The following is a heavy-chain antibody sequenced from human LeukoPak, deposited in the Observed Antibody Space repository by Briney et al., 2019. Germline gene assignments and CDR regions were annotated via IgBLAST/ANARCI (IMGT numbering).Heavy chain of an antibody. CDR2: ISGSGAST. CDR3: AKRQWELHRLSAFDY. J-gene: IGHJ4*01. CDR1: GFTVSSNY. Sequence: HPGGSLRLSCAASGFTVSSNYMSWVRQTPGKGLEWVSTISGSGASTDYADSVKGRFTISRDNSKNRLYLQMNSLRAEDTAVYYCAKRQWELHRLSAFDYWGHGTLVTVSS. D-gene: IGHD1-26*01. V-gene: IGHV3-23*01.